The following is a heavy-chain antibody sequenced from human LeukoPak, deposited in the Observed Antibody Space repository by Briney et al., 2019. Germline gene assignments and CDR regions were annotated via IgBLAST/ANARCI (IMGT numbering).Heavy chain of an antibody. CDR2: INHSGST. D-gene: IGHD3-10*01. CDR3: ARGWFGEFPSNYYGMDV. V-gene: IGHV4-34*01. Sequence: SETLSLTCAVYGGSFSGYYWSWIRQPPGKGLEWIGEINHSGSTNYNPSLKSRVTISVDTSKNQFSLKLSSVTAADTAVYYCARGWFGEFPSNYYGMDVWGQGTTVIVSS. J-gene: IGHJ6*02. CDR1: GGSFSGYY.